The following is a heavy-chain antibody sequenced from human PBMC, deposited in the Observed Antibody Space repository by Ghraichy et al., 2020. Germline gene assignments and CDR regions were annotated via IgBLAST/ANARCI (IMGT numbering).Heavy chain of an antibody. J-gene: IGHJ5*02. CDR2: INGDGSIT. D-gene: IGHD4-17*01. CDR1: GFTFSGFW. CDR3: VRDIQVPYYADYLGRFDP. Sequence: GGSLRLSCAASGFTFSGFWMHWVRQIPGKGLVWVSHINGDGSITSHADSVKGRFTISRDNAKNTLYLQMNSLRAEDTAVYYCVRDIQVPYYADYLGRFDPWGQGTLVTVSS. V-gene: IGHV3-74*01.